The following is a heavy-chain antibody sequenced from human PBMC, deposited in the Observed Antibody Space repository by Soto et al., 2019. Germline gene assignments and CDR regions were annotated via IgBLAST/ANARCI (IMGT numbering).Heavy chain of an antibody. CDR2: INSDGSST. V-gene: IGHV3-74*01. CDR1: GFTFSSYW. D-gene: IGHD1-1*01. CDR3: ARGERATTGY. J-gene: IGHJ4*02. Sequence: EAQLVESGGGLVQPGGSLRLSGAASGFTFSSYWMHWVRQAPGKGLVWLSRINSDGSSTNYADSVKGRFTISRDNAKNTLYLQMNSLRGEDTAVYYCARGERATTGYWGQGTLVTVSS.